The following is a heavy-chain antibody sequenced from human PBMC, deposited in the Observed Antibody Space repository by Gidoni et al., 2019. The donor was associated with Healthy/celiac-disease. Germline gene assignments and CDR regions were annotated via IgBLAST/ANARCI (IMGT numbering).Heavy chain of an antibody. CDR1: GRSISSSY. D-gene: IGHD2-15*01. CDR3: ARGLVAAGNFDY. J-gene: IGHJ4*02. CDR2: IYTSGST. Sequence: QVQLQESRPGLVTPSEPLSLTCSVSGRSISSSYGSWIRPPAGKGLEWIGRIYTSGSTNYNPCLESRVTMSVDTSKNQFSLKLSSVTAADTAVYYCARGLVAAGNFDYWGQGTLVTVSS. V-gene: IGHV4-4*07.